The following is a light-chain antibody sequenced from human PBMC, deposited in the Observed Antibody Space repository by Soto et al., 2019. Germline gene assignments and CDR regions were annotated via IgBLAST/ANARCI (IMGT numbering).Light chain of an antibody. Sequence: DIQMTQSLSTLSASVGERFTITCRASQTISTWLAWYQHKPGKAPNLLIYDASTLMSGVPSRFSGSGSGTEFTLTISSLQPEDFAVYYCHQRQSWPRTFGQGTKVDIK. V-gene: IGKV1-5*01. CDR3: HQRQSWPRT. CDR1: QTISTW. CDR2: DAS. J-gene: IGKJ1*01.